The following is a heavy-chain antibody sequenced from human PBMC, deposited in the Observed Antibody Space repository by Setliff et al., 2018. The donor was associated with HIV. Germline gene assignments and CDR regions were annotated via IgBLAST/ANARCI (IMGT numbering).Heavy chain of an antibody. V-gene: IGHV7-4-1*01. Sequence: ASVKVSCKASGYSFTSYGMNWVRQAPGQGLEWMGRISTNTGDPMYAQGFTGRFVFSLDITVNTAYLQISSLKTEDTAVYYCARESDDGNFLGWFDPWGQGTLVTVTS. CDR3: ARESDDGNFLGWFDP. J-gene: IGHJ5*02. CDR1: GYSFTSYG. D-gene: IGHD1-26*01. CDR2: ISTNTGDP.